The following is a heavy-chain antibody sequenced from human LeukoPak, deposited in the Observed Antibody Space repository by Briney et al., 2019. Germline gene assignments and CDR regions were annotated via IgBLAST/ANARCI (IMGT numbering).Heavy chain of an antibody. CDR1: GGSFSGYY. D-gene: IGHD4-17*01. Sequence: SETLSLTCAVYGGSFSGYYWSWIRQPPGKGLEWIGYIYHSGSTYYNPSLKSRVTISVGRSKNQFSLKLSSVTAAGTAVYYCARWSYGDYYFDYWGQGTLVTVSS. CDR3: ARWSYGDYYFDY. V-gene: IGHV4-34*01. CDR2: IYHSGST. J-gene: IGHJ4*02.